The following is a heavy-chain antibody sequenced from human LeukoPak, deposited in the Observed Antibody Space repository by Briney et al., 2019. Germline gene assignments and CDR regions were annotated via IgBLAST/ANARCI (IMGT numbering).Heavy chain of an antibody. CDR3: AKDPLYDSSGPDAFDI. CDR1: GFTFSSYW. V-gene: IGHV3-74*01. CDR2: INSDGSST. D-gene: IGHD3-22*01. J-gene: IGHJ3*02. Sequence: GGSLRLSCAPSGFTFSSYWMHWVRQAPGKGLVWVSRINSDGSSTSYADSVKGRFTISRDNAKNTLYLQMNSLRAEDTVVYYCAKDPLYDSSGPDAFDIWGQGTMVTVS.